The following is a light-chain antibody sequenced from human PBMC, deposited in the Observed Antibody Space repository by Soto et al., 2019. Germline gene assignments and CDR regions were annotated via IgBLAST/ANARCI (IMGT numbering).Light chain of an antibody. V-gene: IGKV1-5*03. J-gene: IGKJ1*01. CDR1: QSINKC. CDR2: KAS. Sequence: DIQMTQSPSTLSASVGDRVTITCRASQSINKCLAWYQQKPGRAPKLLIFKASSLESGVPSRFSGSGSGTEFTLTISSLQPDDFATYYCQECNSYSRTFGQGTKVDIK. CDR3: QECNSYSRT.